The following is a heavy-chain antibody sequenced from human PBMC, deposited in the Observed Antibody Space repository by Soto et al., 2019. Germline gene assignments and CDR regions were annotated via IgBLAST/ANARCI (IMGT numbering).Heavy chain of an antibody. CDR2: IYYSGST. J-gene: IGHJ5*02. Sequence: PSETLSLTCSVSGGSISSSSYFWGWIRQPPGKGLEWIGSIYYSGSTYYNPSLKSRVTVSVDTSKNQFSLKLSSVTAADTAVYYCATSNWFDPWGQGTLVTVSS. CDR1: GGSISSSSYF. V-gene: IGHV4-39*01. CDR3: ATSNWFDP.